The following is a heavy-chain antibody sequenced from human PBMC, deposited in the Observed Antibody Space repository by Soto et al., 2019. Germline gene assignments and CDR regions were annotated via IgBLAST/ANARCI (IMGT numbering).Heavy chain of an antibody. D-gene: IGHD6-19*01. CDR1: GYSISTGYY. CDR3: ARDYPYALEVAGYFDC. Sequence: SETLSLTCTVSGYSISTGYYWAWVRQSPGKGLEWLGSVYRSGAAYYSPTLKSRVTISVDPSTNQFSLHLKSVTAADAAVYYCARDYPYALEVAGYFDCWGQGTPITVS. V-gene: IGHV4-38-2*02. J-gene: IGHJ4*02. CDR2: VYRSGAA.